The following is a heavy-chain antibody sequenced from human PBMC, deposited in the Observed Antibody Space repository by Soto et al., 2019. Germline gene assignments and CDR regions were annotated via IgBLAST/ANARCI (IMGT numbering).Heavy chain of an antibody. J-gene: IGHJ4*01. CDR3: ARVHVMVVAGSTFDY. D-gene: IGHD2-21*02. V-gene: IGHV4-38-2*02. Sequence: PSETLSLTCTVSGYSICDPSYWAWLRQAPGKGPEWIASIYHGGTTFYNPSLKSRISISVDTSNNQFSLKLRSVTAEDTAVYYCARVHVMVVAGSTFDYWGHGSLVTVSS. CDR1: GYSICDPSY. CDR2: IYHGGTT.